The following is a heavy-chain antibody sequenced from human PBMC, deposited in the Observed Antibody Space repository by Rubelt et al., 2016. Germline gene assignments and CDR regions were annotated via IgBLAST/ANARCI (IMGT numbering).Heavy chain of an antibody. J-gene: IGHJ4*02. CDR1: GFTFRNHG. D-gene: IGHD6-25*01. CDR2: IWYDGSNK. CDR3: VRDRAASYFDY. Sequence: QVQLVESGGGVVQPGRSLRLSCAASGFTFRNHGMHWVRQAPGKGLEWVAVIWYDGSNKYYAESVKGRFTISRDNSKNTVILQINSLRAEDTAVYYCVRDRAASYFDYWGQGTLVIVSS. V-gene: IGHV3-33*01.